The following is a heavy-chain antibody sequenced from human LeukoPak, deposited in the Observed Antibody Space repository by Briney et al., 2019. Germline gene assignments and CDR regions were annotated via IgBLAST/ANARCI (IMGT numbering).Heavy chain of an antibody. CDR3: ARDLGYYGSGSSLV. D-gene: IGHD3-10*01. J-gene: IGHJ4*02. CDR1: GFTFSSYS. Sequence: GGSLRLSCTASGFTFSSYSMNWVRQAPGKGLEWVSSISSSSSYIYYADSVKGRFTISRDNAKNSLYLQMNSLRAEDTAVYYCARDLGYYGSGSSLVWGQGTLVTVSS. CDR2: ISSSSSYI. V-gene: IGHV3-21*01.